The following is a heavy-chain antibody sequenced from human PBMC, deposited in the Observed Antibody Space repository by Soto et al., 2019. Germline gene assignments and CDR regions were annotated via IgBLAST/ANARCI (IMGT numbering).Heavy chain of an antibody. V-gene: IGHV3-74*01. J-gene: IGHJ4*02. D-gene: IGHD3-16*02. CDR3: VRYPRSVGGSYRPDY. Sequence: SGGALRLFCAASGFTFSSYWMHWVRQVPEKGLVWVSRINSDGSITNYADAVKGRFTISRDNVKNTLYLQMNSLRAEDTAVYYCVRYPRSVGGSYRPDYWGQGTLVTVSS. CDR2: INSDGSIT. CDR1: GFTFSSYW.